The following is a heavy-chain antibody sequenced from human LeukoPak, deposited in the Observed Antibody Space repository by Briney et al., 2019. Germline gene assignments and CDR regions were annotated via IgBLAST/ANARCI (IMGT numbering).Heavy chain of an antibody. V-gene: IGHV4-59*01. Sequence: SETLSLTCTVSGGSISSYYWSWIRQPPGKGLEWIGYIYYGGSTNYNPSLKSRVTISVDTSKNQFSLKLSSVTAADTAVYYCARSWIQLQYYFDYWGQGTLVTVSS. CDR1: GGSISSYY. CDR3: ARSWIQLQYYFDY. D-gene: IGHD5-18*01. CDR2: IYYGGST. J-gene: IGHJ4*02.